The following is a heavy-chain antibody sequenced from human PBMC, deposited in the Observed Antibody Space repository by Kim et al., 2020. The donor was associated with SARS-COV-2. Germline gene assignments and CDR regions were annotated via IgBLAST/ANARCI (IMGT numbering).Heavy chain of an antibody. CDR3: VRHRYGVVFGDDFDY. Sequence: GESLKISCKGSGYSFTSYWISWVRQMPGKGLEWMGRIDPSDSYTNYSPSFQGHVTISADKSISTAYLQWSSLKASDTAMYYCVRHRYGVVFGDDFDYWGQGTLVTVSS. CDR2: IDPSDSYT. J-gene: IGHJ4*02. CDR1: GYSFTSYW. D-gene: IGHD3-16*01. V-gene: IGHV5-10-1*01.